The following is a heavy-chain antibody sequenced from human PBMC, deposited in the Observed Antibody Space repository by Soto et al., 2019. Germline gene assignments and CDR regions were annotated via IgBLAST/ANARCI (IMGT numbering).Heavy chain of an antibody. Sequence: GGSLRLSCAASGFTFSSYGMYWVRQAPGKGLEWVAVISDDGSNKYYADSVKGRFTISRDNSKNTLYLQMNSLRAEDTAVYYCASAAVDFAAFDIWGQGTMVTVSS. CDR3: ASAAVDFAAFDI. J-gene: IGHJ3*02. V-gene: IGHV3-30*03. CDR2: ISDDGSNK. CDR1: GFTFSSYG. D-gene: IGHD6-19*01.